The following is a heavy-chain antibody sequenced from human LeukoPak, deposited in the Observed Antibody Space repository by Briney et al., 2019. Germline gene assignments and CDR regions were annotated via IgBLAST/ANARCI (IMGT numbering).Heavy chain of an antibody. CDR2: INHSGST. D-gene: IGHD1-7*01. J-gene: IGHJ6*02. CDR1: GGSFSGYY. V-gene: IGHV4-34*01. Sequence: TTSETLSLTCAVYGGSFSGYYWSWIRQPPGKGLEWIGEINHSGSTNYNPSLKSRVTISVDTSKNQFSLKLSSVTAADTAVYYCARAYLELRAAYYYGMDVWGQGTTVTVSS. CDR3: ARAYLELRAAYYYGMDV.